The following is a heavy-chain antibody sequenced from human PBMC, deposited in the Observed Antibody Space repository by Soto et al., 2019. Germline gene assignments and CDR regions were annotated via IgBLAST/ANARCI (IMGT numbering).Heavy chain of an antibody. CDR1: GFTFSSFW. J-gene: IGHJ3*01. D-gene: IGHD3-3*01. V-gene: IGHV3-7*01. CDR2: IKQDGSAK. Sequence: EVQLVESGGGLVQPGGSLTLSCAASGFTFSSFWMTWVRQAPGKGLEWVANIKQDGSAKNYVDSVEGRFTVSRDNAKNSLYLQMNSLRVEDTAVYYCVRSQSAAYYAWGQGTMVIVSS. CDR3: VRSQSAAYYA.